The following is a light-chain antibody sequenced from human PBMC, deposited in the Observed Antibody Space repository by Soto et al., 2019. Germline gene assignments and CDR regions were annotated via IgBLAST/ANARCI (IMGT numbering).Light chain of an antibody. CDR3: SSYTASSTRV. Sequence: QSALTQPASVSGSPGQSITISCTGTSSDVGDYNFVSWYQQHPDKAPKLMIYDVSNRPSGVSSRFSGSKSGNTASLTISGLQAEDEADYYCSSYTASSTRVFGGGTKVTV. J-gene: IGLJ3*02. CDR1: SSDVGDYNF. V-gene: IGLV2-14*03. CDR2: DVS.